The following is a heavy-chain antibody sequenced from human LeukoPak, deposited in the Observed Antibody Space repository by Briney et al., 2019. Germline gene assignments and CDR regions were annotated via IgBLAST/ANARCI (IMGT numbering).Heavy chain of an antibody. Sequence: ASVKVSCKASGYTFTSYDINWVRQATGQGLEWMGWFDPKSGGSNCAQKFQGRVTMTRDTSISTLYMELNRLTSDDTAVYSCARDPSTKYYFDYWGQGTLVTVSS. CDR3: ARDPSTKYYFDY. V-gene: IGHV1-2*02. CDR1: GYTFTSYD. D-gene: IGHD1-26*01. CDR2: FDPKSGGS. J-gene: IGHJ4*02.